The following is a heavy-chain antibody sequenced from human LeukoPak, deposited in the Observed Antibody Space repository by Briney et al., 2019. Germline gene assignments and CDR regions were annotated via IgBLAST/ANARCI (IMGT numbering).Heavy chain of an antibody. V-gene: IGHV3-23*01. D-gene: IGHD3-9*01. CDR3: AKTRHFDWLLFEHFDY. J-gene: IGHJ4*02. CDR2: ISGSGGST. Sequence: PGGSLRLSCAASGFTFSSYAMSWVRQAPGKGLEWVSAISGSGGSTYYADSVKGRFTISRDNSKNTLYLQMNSLRAEDTAVYYCAKTRHFDWLLFEHFDYWGQGTLVTVSS. CDR1: GFTFSSYA.